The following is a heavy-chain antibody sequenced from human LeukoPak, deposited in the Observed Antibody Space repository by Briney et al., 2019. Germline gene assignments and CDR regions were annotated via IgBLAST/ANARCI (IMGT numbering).Heavy chain of an antibody. D-gene: IGHD5-18*01. J-gene: IGHJ4*02. CDR3: ARGLAPLNWIQLWLPMAFDY. V-gene: IGHV1-18*01. CDR1: GYTFTSYG. Sequence: GASVEVSCKASGYTFTSYGISWVRQAPGQGLEWMGWISAYNGNTNYAQKLQGRVTMTTDTSTSTAYMELRSLRSDDTAVYYCARGLAPLNWIQLWLPMAFDYWGQGTLVTVSS. CDR2: ISAYNGNT.